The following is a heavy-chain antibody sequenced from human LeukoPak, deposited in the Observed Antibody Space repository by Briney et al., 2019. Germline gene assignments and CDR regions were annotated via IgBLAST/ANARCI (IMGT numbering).Heavy chain of an antibody. Sequence: SDTVSLTCAVYGGSFSGYYWSWIRQPPGKGLEWIGEINHSGSTNYNPSLKSRVTISLDTSKNQFSLKLSSVTAADTAVYYCARGGIVVVPAACDYWGQGTLVTVSS. CDR2: INHSGST. D-gene: IGHD2-2*01. CDR3: ARGGIVVVPAACDY. CDR1: GGSFSGYY. V-gene: IGHV4-34*01. J-gene: IGHJ4*02.